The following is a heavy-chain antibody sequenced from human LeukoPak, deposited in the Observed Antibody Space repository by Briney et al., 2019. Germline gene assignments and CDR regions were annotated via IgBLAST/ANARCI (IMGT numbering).Heavy chain of an antibody. D-gene: IGHD2-2*01. CDR1: GYTFTDYY. CDR2: INPNSGDT. J-gene: IGHJ4*02. CDR3: ARANFLYCSSTTCLFDY. Sequence: ASLKDSSKPSGYTFTDYYMHTVPQAPGQGVEWMGWINPNSGDTNYTQKFQGRVTMTRDTSIRTAHMELSRLRSDDTAVYYCARANFLYCSSTTCLFDYWGQGTLVIVSS. V-gene: IGHV1-2*02.